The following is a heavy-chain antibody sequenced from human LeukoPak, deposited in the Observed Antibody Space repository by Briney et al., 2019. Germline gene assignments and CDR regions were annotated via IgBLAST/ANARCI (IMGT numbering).Heavy chain of an antibody. V-gene: IGHV1-69*13. CDR2: IIPIFGTA. CDR3: ARDRGDGYTSRVHYFDY. D-gene: IGHD5-24*01. CDR1: GGTFSSYA. Sequence: SVKVSCKASGGTFSSYAISWVRQAPGQGLEWMGGIIPIFGTANYAQKFQGRVTITADESTSTAYMELSSLRSEDTAVYYCARDRGDGYTSRVHYFDYWGQGTLVTVSS. J-gene: IGHJ4*02.